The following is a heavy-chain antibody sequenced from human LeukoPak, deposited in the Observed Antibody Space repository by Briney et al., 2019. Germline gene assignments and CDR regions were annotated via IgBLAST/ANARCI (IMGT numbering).Heavy chain of an antibody. J-gene: IGHJ4*02. CDR1: GFIFDDYD. D-gene: IGHD5-12*01. CDR2: INWNGNTI. CDR3: ARGPSGYHNT. Sequence: SGGSLRLSCAASGFIFDDYDMNWVRQAPGKGLEWVSHINWNGNTIGYGDSVKGRFTISRDNAKNSLYLQMNSLRAEDTAFYYCARGPSGYHNTGGQGTLVTVSS. V-gene: IGHV3-20*04.